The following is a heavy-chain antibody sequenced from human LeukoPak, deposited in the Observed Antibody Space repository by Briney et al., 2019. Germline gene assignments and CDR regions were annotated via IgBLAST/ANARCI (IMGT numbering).Heavy chain of an antibody. D-gene: IGHD3-22*01. CDR3: ARVDSIRVWAFDI. J-gene: IGHJ3*02. Sequence: PGGSLRLSCAASGFTFSSYWMSWVRQAPGKGLEWVANIKKDGSEKYYVDSVKGRFTISRDNAKNSLYLQMNSLRAEDTAVYYCARVDSIRVWAFDIWGQGTMVTVSS. V-gene: IGHV3-7*01. CDR2: IKKDGSEK. CDR1: GFTFSSYW.